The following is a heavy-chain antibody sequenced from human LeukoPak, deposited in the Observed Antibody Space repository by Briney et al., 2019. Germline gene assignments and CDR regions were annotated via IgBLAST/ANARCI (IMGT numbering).Heavy chain of an antibody. D-gene: IGHD3-22*01. V-gene: IGHV3-48*03. CDR2: ISGDSTI. Sequence: PGGSLRLSCAASGFPFSTYEMNWVRQAPGKGLEWVSYISGDSTIYYADSVKGRFTISRDNAKNSLYLQMNSLRAEDTAVYYCARLNSSGYYEFDYWGQGTLVTVSS. J-gene: IGHJ4*02. CDR1: GFPFSTYE. CDR3: ARLNSSGYYEFDY.